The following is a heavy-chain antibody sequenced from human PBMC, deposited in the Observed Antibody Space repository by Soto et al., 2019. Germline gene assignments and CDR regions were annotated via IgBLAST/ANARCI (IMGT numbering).Heavy chain of an antibody. D-gene: IGHD2-8*01. CDR1: GVTLSSYA. Sequence: QVQLVQSGAELKKPGSSVKVSCKVSGVTLSSYAISWVRQAPGQGPEWMGGSIPIFGTANHAHNFQGRVTFTAGESTSTVYRELSGLRSEDTATYYCARDVRTMLEAGATFDYWGQGTLVTVSS. V-gene: IGHV1-69*01. J-gene: IGHJ4*02. CDR2: SIPIFGTA. CDR3: ARDVRTMLEAGATFDY.